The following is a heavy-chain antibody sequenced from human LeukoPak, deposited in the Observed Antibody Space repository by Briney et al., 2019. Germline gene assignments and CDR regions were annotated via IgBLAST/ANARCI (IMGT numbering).Heavy chain of an antibody. CDR1: GYSITSGCY. CDR3: ARDARYCSGGSCYSGYYYYYYMDV. V-gene: IGHV4-38-2*02. J-gene: IGHJ6*03. CDR2: TFHSGST. D-gene: IGHD2-15*01. Sequence: SETLSLTCAVSGYSITSGCYWGWIRQPPGKGLEWLGTTFHSGSTFYNPSLKSRVTISADTAKNQFSLKLTSVTAADTALYYCARDARYCSGGSCYSGYYYYYYMDVWGKGTTVTVSS.